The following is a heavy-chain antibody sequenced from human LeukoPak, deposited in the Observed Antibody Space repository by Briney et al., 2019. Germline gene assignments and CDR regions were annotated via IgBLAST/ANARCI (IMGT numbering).Heavy chain of an antibody. J-gene: IGHJ4*02. Sequence: GRSLRLSCAASGFTFSSYAMHWVRQAPGKGLEWVAVISYDGSNKYYADSVKGRFTISRDNSKNTLYLQMNSLRAEDTAVYCCARDRGSDGDLNFDYWGQGTLVTVSS. CDR2: ISYDGSNK. V-gene: IGHV3-30*04. CDR3: ARDRGSDGDLNFDY. D-gene: IGHD4-17*01. CDR1: GFTFSSYA.